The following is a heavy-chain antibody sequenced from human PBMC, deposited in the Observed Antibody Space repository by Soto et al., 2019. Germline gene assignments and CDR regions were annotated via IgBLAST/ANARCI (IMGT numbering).Heavy chain of an antibody. V-gene: IGHV3-23*01. CDR2: ISASGDNT. D-gene: IGHD3-3*01. CDR3: ARPSLRFLEWLPPHFDY. CDR1: GFTFSSRA. Sequence: GGSLRLSCAASGFTFSSRAMSWVRQAPGKGLDWVSIISASGDNTYYADSVKGRFTISRDNSKNTLYLQMNSLRAEDTAVYYCARPSLRFLEWLPPHFDYWGQGTLVTVSS. J-gene: IGHJ4*02.